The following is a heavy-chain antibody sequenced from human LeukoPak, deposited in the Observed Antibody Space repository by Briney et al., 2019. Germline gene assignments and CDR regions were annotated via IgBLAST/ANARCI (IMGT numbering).Heavy chain of an antibody. Sequence: ASVKVSCKVSGYTLTELSIHWVRQAPGKGLEWMGGFDPEDGETIYAQKFQGRVTMPEDTSTDTAYMELSSLRSGDTAVYYCATIAVTGTTDPEIDYWGQGTLVTVSS. CDR3: ATIAVTGTTDPEIDY. J-gene: IGHJ4*02. V-gene: IGHV1-24*01. D-gene: IGHD6-19*01. CDR1: GYTLTELS. CDR2: FDPEDGET.